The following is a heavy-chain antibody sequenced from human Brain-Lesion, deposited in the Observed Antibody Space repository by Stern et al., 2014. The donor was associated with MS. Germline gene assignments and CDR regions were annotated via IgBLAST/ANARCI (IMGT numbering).Heavy chain of an antibody. Sequence: QVQLVESGPGLVKPSQTLSLTCTVSGDSISGGGYYWSWIRQHPGKGLEWIGHIYYSGNTYYNPSLKSRVTMSVDTSNNQFSRRLRSVTAADTAVYYCARRATYNEWKQIWGGWFDPWGQGTLVTVSS. D-gene: IGHD5-18*01. CDR1: GDSISGGGYY. CDR2: IYYSGNT. V-gene: IGHV4-31*03. J-gene: IGHJ5*02. CDR3: ARRATYNEWKQIWGGWFDP.